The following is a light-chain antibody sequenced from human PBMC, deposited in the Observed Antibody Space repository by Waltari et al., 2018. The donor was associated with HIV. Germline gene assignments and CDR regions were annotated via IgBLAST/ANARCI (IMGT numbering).Light chain of an antibody. J-gene: IGLJ3*02. CDR2: RNN. CDR3: ASWDDNLNHWV. CDR1: TSNVGNNF. V-gene: IGLV1-44*01. Sequence: QSVLTQTPSASRAPGQRILMSCSGTTSNVGNNFVSLFQQVSGGPPKLVIYRNNQRPSGVPARFSAAKSGSTASLAIARLQSDDEAEYFCASWDDNLNHWVFGGGTKLTV.